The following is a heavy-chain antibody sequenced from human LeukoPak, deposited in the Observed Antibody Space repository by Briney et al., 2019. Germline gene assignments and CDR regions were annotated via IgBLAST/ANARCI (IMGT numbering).Heavy chain of an antibody. CDR1: GFTFSSYW. CDR2: IKQDGSEK. CDR3: AREGPRGNSQFDY. V-gene: IGHV3-7*01. J-gene: IGHJ4*02. D-gene: IGHD2/OR15-2a*01. Sequence: GGSLRLSCAASGFTFSSYWMSWVRQAPGKGLEWVANIKQDGSEKYYVDSVKGRLTISRDNSKNTLYLQMNSLRVEDTAVYYCAREGPRGNSQFDYWGQGTLVTVSS.